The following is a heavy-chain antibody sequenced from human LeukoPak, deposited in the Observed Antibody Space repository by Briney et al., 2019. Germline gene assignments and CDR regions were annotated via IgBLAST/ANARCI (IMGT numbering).Heavy chain of an antibody. CDR3: ARGGIVVPAATVDYFDY. CDR2: INHSGST. D-gene: IGHD2-2*01. CDR1: GGSFSGYY. J-gene: IGHJ4*02. Sequence: PSETLSLTCAVYGGSFSGYYWSWIRQPPGKGLEWIGEINHSGSTNYNPSLKSRVTISVDTSKNQFSLKLSSVTAADTAVYYCARGGIVVPAATVDYFDYWGQGTLVTVSS. V-gene: IGHV4-34*01.